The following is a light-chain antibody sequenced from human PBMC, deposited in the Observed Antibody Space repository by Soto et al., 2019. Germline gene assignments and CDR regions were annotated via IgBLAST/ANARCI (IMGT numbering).Light chain of an antibody. CDR1: QSISSN. J-gene: IGKJ1*01. Sequence: EIVMTQSPATLSVSPGERVTLSCRASQSISSNLAWYQQKPGQAPRLLMYGISRRATGIPDRFSGSGSGTDFTLTITRLEPEDFAVYYCQQYVTSSPRTFGQGTKVDIK. CDR3: QQYVTSSPRT. CDR2: GIS. V-gene: IGKV3-20*01.